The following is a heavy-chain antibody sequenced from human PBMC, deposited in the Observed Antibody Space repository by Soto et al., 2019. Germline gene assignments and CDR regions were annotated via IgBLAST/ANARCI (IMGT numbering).Heavy chain of an antibody. Sequence: QLQLQESGPGLVKPSETLSLTCTVSGGSISSSSYYWGWIRQPPGKGLEWIGSIYYSGSTYYNPSLKSRVTISVDTSKNQFSLKLSSVTAADTAVYYCARSLKFGVWGLGLNWYFDLWGRGTLVTVSS. CDR1: GGSISSSSYY. V-gene: IGHV4-39*01. J-gene: IGHJ2*01. D-gene: IGHD3-16*01. CDR3: ARSLKFGVWGLGLNWYFDL. CDR2: IYYSGST.